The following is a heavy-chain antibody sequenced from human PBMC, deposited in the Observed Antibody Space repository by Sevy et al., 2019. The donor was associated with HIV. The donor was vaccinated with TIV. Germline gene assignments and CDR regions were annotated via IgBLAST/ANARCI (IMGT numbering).Heavy chain of an antibody. Sequence: GGSLRLSCAASGFTFSSYEMNWVRQAPGKGLEWVSYISSSASTIFYADSVKGRFTISRDNPKNSLYLQMNTLRAEDTAVYYCAREGLGGFYTSLDYWGQGTLVTVSS. V-gene: IGHV3-48*03. CDR1: GFTFSSYE. J-gene: IGHJ4*02. D-gene: IGHD2-15*01. CDR2: ISSSASTI. CDR3: AREGLGGFYTSLDY.